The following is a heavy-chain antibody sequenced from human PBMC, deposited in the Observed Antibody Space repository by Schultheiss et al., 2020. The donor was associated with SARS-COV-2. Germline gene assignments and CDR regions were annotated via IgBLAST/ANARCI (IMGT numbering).Heavy chain of an antibody. Sequence: SETLSLTCTVSGGSISSYYWSWIRQPPGKGLEWIGYIYYSGSTNYNPSLKSRVTISVDTSKNQFSLKLSSVTAADTAVYYCARHSYYDFWSGYYSLPYYYYYMDVWGKGTTVTVSS. V-gene: IGHV4-59*08. J-gene: IGHJ6*03. CDR1: GGSISSYY. CDR3: ARHSYYDFWSGYYSLPYYYYYMDV. D-gene: IGHD3-3*01. CDR2: IYYSGST.